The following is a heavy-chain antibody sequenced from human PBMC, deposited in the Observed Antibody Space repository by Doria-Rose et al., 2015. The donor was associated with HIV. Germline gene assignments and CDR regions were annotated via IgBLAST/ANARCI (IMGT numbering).Heavy chain of an antibody. V-gene: IGHV2-26*01. D-gene: IGHD6-13*01. CDR1: GVSLSSPGMG. CDR3: ARIKSSRWYHKYYFDF. J-gene: IGHJ4*02. CDR2: NFSDDER. Sequence: QVQLVQSGPVLVKPTETLTLTCTASGVSLSSPGMGVSWIRQPPGKALEWLANNFSDDERSYKTSLKSRLTISRGTSKSQVVLTMTDMDPVDTATYYCARIKSSRWYHKYYFDFWGQGTLVIVS.